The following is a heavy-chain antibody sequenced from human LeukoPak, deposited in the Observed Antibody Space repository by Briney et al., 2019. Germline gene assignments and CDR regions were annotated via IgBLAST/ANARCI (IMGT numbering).Heavy chain of an antibody. Sequence: SETLSLTCTVSGDSISRSLYYWGWIRQPPGKGLEWIGTIYYSGSTYYNPSLKSRVTISVDTSKNQFSLKLTSVTAADTAVYYCARSCGGHSVCDAFDIWGQGTMVTVSS. CDR1: GDSISRSLYY. J-gene: IGHJ3*02. D-gene: IGHD4-23*01. V-gene: IGHV4-39*01. CDR2: IYYSGST. CDR3: ARSCGGHSVCDAFDI.